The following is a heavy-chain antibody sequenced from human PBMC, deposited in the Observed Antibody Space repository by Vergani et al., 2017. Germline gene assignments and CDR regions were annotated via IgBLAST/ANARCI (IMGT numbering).Heavy chain of an antibody. J-gene: IGHJ4*02. CDR3: ARVXNTGYDSSGYYLDY. CDR2: INPNSGGT. V-gene: IGHV1-2*02. CDR1: GYTFTGYY. D-gene: IGHD3-22*01. Sequence: QVQLVQSGAEVKKPGASVEVSCKASGYTFTGYYMHWVRQAPGQGLEWMGWINPNSGGTNYAQKFQGRVTMTRDTSISTAYMELSRLRSDDTAVYYCARVXNTGYDSSGYYLDYWGQGTLVTVSS.